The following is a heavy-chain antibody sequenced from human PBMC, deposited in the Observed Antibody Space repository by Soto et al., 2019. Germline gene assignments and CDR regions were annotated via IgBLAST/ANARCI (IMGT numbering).Heavy chain of an antibody. CDR1: GGSISSGGYY. CDR3: ARDYDSSGNFDS. J-gene: IGHJ4*02. V-gene: IGHV4-31*03. Sequence: SETLSLTCTVSGGSISSGGYYWSWIRQHPGKGLEWIGYIYYSGSTHYNPSLKSRVTISVDTSKNQFSLKLSSVTAADTAVYYCARDYDSSGNFDSWGQGTLVPVSS. D-gene: IGHD3-22*01. CDR2: IYYSGST.